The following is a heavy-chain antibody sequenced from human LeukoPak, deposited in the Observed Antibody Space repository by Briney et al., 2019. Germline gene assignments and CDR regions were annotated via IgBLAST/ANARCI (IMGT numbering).Heavy chain of an antibody. D-gene: IGHD3-10*01. CDR2: ISYDGTNK. CDR1: GFTFTSYA. V-gene: IGHV3-30-3*01. J-gene: IGHJ4*02. CDR3: ARDAGYYFDC. Sequence: GGSLRLSCAASGFTFTSYAMHWVRQAPGKGLEWVAVISYDGTNKYYADSVKGRFTISRDNSKNTLYLQMNSLRAEDTAVFYCARDAGYYFDCWGQGTPVTVSS.